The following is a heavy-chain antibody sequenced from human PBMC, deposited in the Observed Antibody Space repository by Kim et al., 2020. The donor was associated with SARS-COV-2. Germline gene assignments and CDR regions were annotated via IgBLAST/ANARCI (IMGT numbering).Heavy chain of an antibody. D-gene: IGHD6-13*01. V-gene: IGHV3-33*06. J-gene: IGHJ4*02. Sequence: GGSLRLSCAASGFTFSSYGMHWVRQAPGKGLEWVAVIWYDGSNKYYADSVKGRFTISRDNSKNTLYLQMNSLRAEDTAVYYCAKPRAFQQLAPFDYWGQGTLVTVSS. CDR2: IWYDGSNK. CDR1: GFTFSSYG. CDR3: AKPRAFQQLAPFDY.